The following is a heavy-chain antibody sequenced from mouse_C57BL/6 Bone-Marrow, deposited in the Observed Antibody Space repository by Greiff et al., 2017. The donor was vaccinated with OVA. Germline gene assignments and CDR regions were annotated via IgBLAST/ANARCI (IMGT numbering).Heavy chain of an antibody. D-gene: IGHD1-1*01. CDR3: ARRITTVVAKGWYYAMDY. J-gene: IGHJ4*01. CDR1: GYTFTDYN. V-gene: IGHV1-18*01. Sequence: VQLQQSGPELVKPGASVKIPCKASGYTFTDYNMDWVKQSHGKSLEWIGDINPNNGGTIYNQKFKGKATLTVDKSSSTAYMELRSLTSEDTAVYYCARRITTVVAKGWYYAMDYWGQGTSVTVSS. CDR2: INPNNGGT.